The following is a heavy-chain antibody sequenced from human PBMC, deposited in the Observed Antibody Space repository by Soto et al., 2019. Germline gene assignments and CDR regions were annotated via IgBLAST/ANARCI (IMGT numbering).Heavy chain of an antibody. J-gene: IGHJ4*02. V-gene: IGHV3-30-3*01. D-gene: IGHD3-22*01. CDR1: GFTFNTYA. CDR3: ARDLSRGITMIALEIHY. Sequence: GGSLRLSCATSGFTFNTYAMHWVRQAPGKGLELVAIISYDGSNKYYAGSVKGRFTISRDNPKNTVYLEMSSLRPEDTAVYYCARDLSRGITMIALEIHYWGQGTLVTVSS. CDR2: ISYDGSNK.